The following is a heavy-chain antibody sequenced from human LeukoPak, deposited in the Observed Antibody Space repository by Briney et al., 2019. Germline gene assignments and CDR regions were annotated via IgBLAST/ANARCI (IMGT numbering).Heavy chain of an antibody. Sequence: ASVKVSCTASGYTFTSYYMHWVRQAPGQGLEWMGIINPSGGSTSYAQKFQGRVTMTRDMSTSTVYMELSSLRSEDTAVYYCARGGYYDSSGYYWGSRAFDIWGQGTMVTVSS. CDR2: INPSGGST. CDR1: GYTFTSYY. CDR3: ARGGYYDSSGYYWGSRAFDI. V-gene: IGHV1-46*01. D-gene: IGHD3-22*01. J-gene: IGHJ3*02.